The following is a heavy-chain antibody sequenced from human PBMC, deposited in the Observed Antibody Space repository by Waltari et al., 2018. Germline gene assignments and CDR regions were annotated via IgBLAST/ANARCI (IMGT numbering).Heavy chain of an antibody. J-gene: IGHJ4*02. CDR2: IRGRGGST. CDR3: AKEYDFWSGSGFDY. V-gene: IGHV3-23*01. D-gene: IGHD3-3*01. Sequence: EVQLLESGGGLVQPGGSLRLSCAASGFTFSSSAMRWVRQAPGKGLGWVSAIRGRGGSTYYADSGKGRFTISRDNSKNTLYLQMNSLRAEDTAVYYCAKEYDFWSGSGFDYWGQGTLVTVSS. CDR1: GFTFSSSA.